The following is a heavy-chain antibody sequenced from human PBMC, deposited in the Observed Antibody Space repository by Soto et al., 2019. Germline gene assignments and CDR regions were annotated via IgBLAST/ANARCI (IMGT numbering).Heavy chain of an antibody. CDR1: GGTFSSYA. CDR3: ASPSGVTTSSYYYYGMDV. V-gene: IGHV1-69*13. Sequence: VASVKVSCKASGGTFSSYAISWVRQAPGQGLEWMGGIIPIFGTANYAQKFQGRVTITADESTSTAYMELSSLRSEDTAVYYCASPSGVTTSSYYYYGMDVWGQGTTVTVSS. J-gene: IGHJ6*02. D-gene: IGHD4-17*01. CDR2: IIPIFGTA.